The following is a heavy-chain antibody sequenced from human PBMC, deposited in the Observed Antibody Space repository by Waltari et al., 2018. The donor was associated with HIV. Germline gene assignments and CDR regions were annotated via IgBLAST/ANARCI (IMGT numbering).Heavy chain of an antibody. Sequence: EVQLVESGGGLVQPGGSLRLSCAASGFPFSSYWMSWVCQAPGKGLEWVANIKQDGSEIYYVDSVKGRFTISRDNAKNSLYLQMNSLRAEDTAVYFCARRGGRSSPLGYWGQGTLVTVSS. CDR1: GFPFSSYW. D-gene: IGHD6-13*01. CDR3: ARRGGRSSPLGY. V-gene: IGHV3-7*01. J-gene: IGHJ4*02. CDR2: IKQDGSEI.